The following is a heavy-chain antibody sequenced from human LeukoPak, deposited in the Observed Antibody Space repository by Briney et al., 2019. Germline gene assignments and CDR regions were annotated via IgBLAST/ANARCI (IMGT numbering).Heavy chain of an antibody. V-gene: IGHV1-2*02. CDR3: ARDRARYSSSFDY. Sequence: ASVKVSCKASGYTFTGYYMHWVRQAPGQGLEWMGWINPNSGGTNYAQKFQGRVTMTRDTSISTAYMELSRLRSDDTAVYYCARDRARYSSSFDYWGQGTLVTVSS. CDR1: GYTFTGYY. D-gene: IGHD6-13*01. J-gene: IGHJ4*02. CDR2: INPNSGGT.